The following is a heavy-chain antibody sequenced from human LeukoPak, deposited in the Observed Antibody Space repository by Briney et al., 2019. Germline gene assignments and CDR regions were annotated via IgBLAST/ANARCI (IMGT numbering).Heavy chain of an antibody. CDR1: GGSLSSYY. V-gene: IGHV4-59*01. Sequence: PSETLSLTCTVSGGSLSSYYWSWIRQPPGKGLEWIGYIYYSGSTNYNPSLKSRATISVDTSKNQFSLKLSSVTAADTAVYYCARSSSGFENYFDYWGQGTLVTVSS. CDR2: IYYSGST. J-gene: IGHJ4*02. D-gene: IGHD6-19*01. CDR3: ARSSSGFENYFDY.